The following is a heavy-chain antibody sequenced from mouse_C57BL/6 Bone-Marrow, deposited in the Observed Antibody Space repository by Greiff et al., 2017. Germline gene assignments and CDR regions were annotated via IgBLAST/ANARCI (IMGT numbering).Heavy chain of an antibody. D-gene: IGHD2-2*01. CDR3: TTYGYGLY. J-gene: IGHJ3*01. CDR1: GFNIKDDY. CDR2: IDPENGDT. V-gene: IGHV14-4*01. Sequence: VQLKESGAELVRPGASVKLSCTASGFNIKDDYMHWVKQRPEQGLEWIGWIDPENGDTEYASKFQGKATITADTSSNTAYLQLSSLTSEDTAVYYCTTYGYGLYWGQGTLVTVSA.